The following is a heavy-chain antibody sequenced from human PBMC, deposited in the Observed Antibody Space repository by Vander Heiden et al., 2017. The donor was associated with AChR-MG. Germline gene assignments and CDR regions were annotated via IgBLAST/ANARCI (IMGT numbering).Heavy chain of an antibody. CDR1: GFTFSGYA. V-gene: IGHV3-23*01. D-gene: IGHD5-18*01. CDR2: ISGSGGST. J-gene: IGHJ4*02. CDR3: AKVSKSMWIQLWIDY. Sequence: EVQLLESGGGLVPPGGSLRLSCAASGFTFSGYAMSWVRQAPGKGLEWVSAISGSGGSTYYADSVKGRFTISRDNSKNTLYLQMNSLRAEDTAVYYCAKVSKSMWIQLWIDYWGQGTLVTVSS.